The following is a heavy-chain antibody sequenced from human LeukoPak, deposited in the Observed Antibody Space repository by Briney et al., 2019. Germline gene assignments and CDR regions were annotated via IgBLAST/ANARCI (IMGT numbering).Heavy chain of an antibody. V-gene: IGHV4-34*01. J-gene: IGHJ4*02. CDR2: INHSGST. CDR3: ARGLGVLMVYARRHFDY. D-gene: IGHD2-8*01. CDR1: GGSFSGYY. Sequence: PSETLSLTCAVYGGSFSGYYWSWIRQPPGKGLEWIGEINHSGSTNYNPSLKSRVTISVDTSKNQFSLKLSSVTAADTAVYYCARGLGVLMVYARRHFDYWGQGTLVTVSS.